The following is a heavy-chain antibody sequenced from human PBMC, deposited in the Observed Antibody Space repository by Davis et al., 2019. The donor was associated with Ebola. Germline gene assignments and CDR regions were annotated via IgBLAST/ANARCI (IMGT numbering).Heavy chain of an antibody. CDR1: GFTVSSNY. Sequence: GESLKISCAASGFTVSSNYMNWVRQAPGKGLEWVSVIYSGGSTYYADAVKGRFTISRDNSKNTLHLQMNSLRAEDTAVYYCARGGYRDNYRTPYWYFDLWGRGTLVTVSS. V-gene: IGHV3-66*02. CDR3: ARGGYRDNYRTPYWYFDL. CDR2: IYSGGST. D-gene: IGHD4-17*01. J-gene: IGHJ2*01.